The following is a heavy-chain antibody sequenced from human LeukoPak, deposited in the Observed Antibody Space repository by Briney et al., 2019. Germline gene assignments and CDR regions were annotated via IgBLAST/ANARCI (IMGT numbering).Heavy chain of an antibody. D-gene: IGHD6-13*01. CDR1: GFTFSSYG. Sequence: GGSLRLSCAASGFTFSSYGMHWVRQAPGKGLEWVAVISYDGSNKYYADSVKGRFTISRDNSKNTLYLQMNSLRAEDTAVYYCARGAGDSSSWYGNWFDPWGQGTLVTVSS. CDR3: ARGAGDSSSWYGNWFDP. CDR2: ISYDGSNK. J-gene: IGHJ5*02. V-gene: IGHV3-30*03.